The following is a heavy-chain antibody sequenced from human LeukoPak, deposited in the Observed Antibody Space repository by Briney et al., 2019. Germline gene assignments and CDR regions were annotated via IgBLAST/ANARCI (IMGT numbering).Heavy chain of an antibody. V-gene: IGHV4-59*01. CDR2: IYYSGTI. J-gene: IGHJ5*02. CDR1: GGSISSYY. CDR3: ARESTAGWFDP. Sequence: PSETLSLTCTVSGGSISSYYWNWIRQPPGKGLQWIGYIYYSGTINYNPSLKTRVTISVDTSKNQFSLKLSSVTAADTAVYYCARESTAGWFDPWGQGTLVTVSS.